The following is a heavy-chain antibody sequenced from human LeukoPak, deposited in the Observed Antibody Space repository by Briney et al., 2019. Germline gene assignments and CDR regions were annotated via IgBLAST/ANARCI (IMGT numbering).Heavy chain of an antibody. CDR1: GFTFSDHW. J-gene: IGHJ4*02. V-gene: IGHV3-7*01. Sequence: GGSLRLSCADSGFTFSDHWMHWVRQAPGKGLEWVANIKQDGSEKYYVDSVKGRFTISRDNAKNSLYLQMNSLRAEDTAVYYCARRYFDLWGPGTLVTVSS. CDR2: IKQDGSEK. CDR3: ARRYFDL.